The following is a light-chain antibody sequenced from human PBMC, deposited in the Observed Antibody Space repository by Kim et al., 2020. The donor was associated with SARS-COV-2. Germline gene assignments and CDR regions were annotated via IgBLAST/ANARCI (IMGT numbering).Light chain of an antibody. Sequence: SVSPGQTASITCSGDKLGEKYACWYQQKPGQSPVLVIYQDTKRPSGIPERFSGSNSGNTATLTISGTQAMDEADYYCQTWDSITVVFGGGTKVTVL. CDR1: KLGEKY. CDR2: QDT. J-gene: IGLJ2*01. V-gene: IGLV3-1*01. CDR3: QTWDSITVV.